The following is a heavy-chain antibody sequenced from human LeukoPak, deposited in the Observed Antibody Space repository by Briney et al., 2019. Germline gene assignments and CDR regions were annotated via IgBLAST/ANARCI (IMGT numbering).Heavy chain of an antibody. CDR2: INHSGST. CDR1: GGSFSGYY. J-gene: IGHJ6*03. CDR3: ARLHGSGSYYMDV. Sequence: PSETLSLTCAVYGGSFSGYYWSWIRQPPGKGLEWIGEINHSGSTNYNPSLKSRVTISVDTSKNQFSLKLSSVTAADTAVYYCARLHGSGSYYMDVWGKGTTVIVSS. D-gene: IGHD3-10*01. V-gene: IGHV4-34*01.